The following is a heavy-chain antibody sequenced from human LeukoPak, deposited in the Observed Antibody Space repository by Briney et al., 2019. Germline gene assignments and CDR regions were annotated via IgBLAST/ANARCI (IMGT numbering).Heavy chain of an antibody. J-gene: IGHJ4*02. CDR1: GGSISSSSYY. Sequence: PSETLSLTCTVSGGSISSSSYYWGWIRQPPGKGLEWIGSIYYSGSTYYNPSLKSRVTISVDTSKNQFSLKLSSVTAADTAVYYCARDLSGLGGFDYWGQGTLVTVSS. CDR3: ARDLSGLGGFDY. V-gene: IGHV4-39*07. D-gene: IGHD2-15*01. CDR2: IYYSGST.